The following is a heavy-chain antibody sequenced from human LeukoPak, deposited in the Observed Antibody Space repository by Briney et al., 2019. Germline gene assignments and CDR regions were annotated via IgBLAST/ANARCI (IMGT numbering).Heavy chain of an antibody. D-gene: IGHD1-26*01. J-gene: IGHJ4*02. Sequence: GGSLRLSCAASGITFSSYGMSWVRQAPGKGLEWVSSISSTGGTTYYADSVKGRFTISRDNSKNTLYLQMNSLRAEDTAVYYCARGWGGSYYASPHYFDYWGQGTLVTVSS. CDR2: ISSTGGTT. V-gene: IGHV3-23*01. CDR1: GITFSSYG. CDR3: ARGWGGSYYASPHYFDY.